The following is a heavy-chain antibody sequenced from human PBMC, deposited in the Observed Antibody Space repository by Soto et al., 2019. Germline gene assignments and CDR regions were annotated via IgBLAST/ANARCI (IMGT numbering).Heavy chain of an antibody. J-gene: IGHJ4*02. CDR3: ASLWFGESLVDY. D-gene: IGHD3-10*01. CDR2: IYYSGST. CDR1: GGSISSSSYY. Sequence: QLQLQESGPGLVKPSETLSLTCTVSGGSISSSSYYWGWIRQPPGKGLEWIGSIYYSGSTYYNPSLKSRVTKSVDTSKNQFSLKLSSVTAADTAVYYCASLWFGESLVDYWGQGTLVTVSS. V-gene: IGHV4-39*01.